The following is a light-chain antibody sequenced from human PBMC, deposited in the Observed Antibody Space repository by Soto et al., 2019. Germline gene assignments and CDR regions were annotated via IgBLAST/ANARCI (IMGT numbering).Light chain of an antibody. CDR2: EVS. J-gene: IGLJ1*01. CDR1: SSDVGGYNY. Sequence: QSALTQPPSASGSPGQSVTISCTGTSSDVGGYNYVSWYQQHPGKAPKLMIYEVSNRPSGVPDRFSGSKSGNTASLTVSGLQAEHEADYYCTSYAGSNNFFYVLGTGTKVTVL. CDR3: TSYAGSNNFFYV. V-gene: IGLV2-8*01.